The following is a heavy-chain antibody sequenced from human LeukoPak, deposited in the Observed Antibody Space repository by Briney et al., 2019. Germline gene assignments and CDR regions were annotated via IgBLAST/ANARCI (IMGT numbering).Heavy chain of an antibody. D-gene: IGHD3-22*01. J-gene: IGHJ4*02. Sequence: GGSLRLSCAASGFTFRSYGMHWVRQAPGKGLEWVAVIWYDGSNKYYPDSVKGRFTISRDNSKNTLYLQMNSLRAEDTAVYYCARSLEAYYYDSSGYLFDCWGQGTLVAVSS. CDR2: IWYDGSNK. CDR3: ARSLEAYYYDSSGYLFDC. CDR1: GFTFRSYG. V-gene: IGHV3-33*01.